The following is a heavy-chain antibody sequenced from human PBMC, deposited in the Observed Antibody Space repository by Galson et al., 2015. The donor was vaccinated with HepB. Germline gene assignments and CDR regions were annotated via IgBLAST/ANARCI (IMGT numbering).Heavy chain of an antibody. CDR1: GYTFTSYY. J-gene: IGHJ4*02. Sequence: SVKVSCKASGYTFTSYYMHWVRQAPGQGLEWVGIINPSGGSTSYAQKFQGRVTMTRDTSTSTVYMELSSLRSEDTAVYYCARTSNDSSAIYYFDYWGQGTLVTVSS. V-gene: IGHV1-46*01. CDR2: INPSGGST. D-gene: IGHD3-22*01. CDR3: ARTSNDSSAIYYFDY.